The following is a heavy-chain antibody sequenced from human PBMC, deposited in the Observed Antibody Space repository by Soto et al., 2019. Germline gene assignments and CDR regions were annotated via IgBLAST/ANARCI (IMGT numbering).Heavy chain of an antibody. CDR3: AREKTAYYYDSSGYYGY. CDR2: IKQDGSEK. V-gene: IGHV3-7*03. D-gene: IGHD3-22*01. CDR1: GFTFSSYW. J-gene: IGHJ4*02. Sequence: PGGSLRLSCAASGFTFSSYWMSWVRHAPGRGLEWVANIKQDGSEKYYVDSVKGRFTISRDNAKNSLYLQMNSLRAEDTAVYYCAREKTAYYYDSSGYYGYWGQGTLVTVSS.